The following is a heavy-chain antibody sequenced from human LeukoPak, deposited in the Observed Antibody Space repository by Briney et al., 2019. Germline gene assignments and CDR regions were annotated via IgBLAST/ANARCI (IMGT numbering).Heavy chain of an antibody. Sequence: GGSLRLSCAASGFTFSSYSMNWVRQAPGKGLEWVSSISSSNSYIYYADSVKGRFTISRDNAKNSLYLQMNSLRAEDTAVYYCARDGASEWWVAATRNNWFDPWGQGTLVTVSS. CDR1: GFTFSSYS. CDR3: ARDGASEWWVAATRNNWFDP. V-gene: IGHV3-21*01. J-gene: IGHJ5*02. D-gene: IGHD2-15*01. CDR2: ISSSNSYI.